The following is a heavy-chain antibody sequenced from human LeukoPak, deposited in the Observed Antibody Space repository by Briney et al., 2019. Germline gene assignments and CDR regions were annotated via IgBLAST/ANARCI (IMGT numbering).Heavy chain of an antibody. V-gene: IGHV4-39*01. CDR1: GGSISSSSYY. Sequence: SETLSLTCTVSGGSISSSSYYWGWIRQPPGKGLEWIGSIYYSGSTYYNPSLKSRVTISVDTSKNQFSLKLSSVTAADTAVYYCARPRDYDYVWGSYRHDAFDIWGQGTMVTVSS. CDR3: ARPRDYDYVWGSYRHDAFDI. D-gene: IGHD3-16*02. J-gene: IGHJ3*02. CDR2: IYYSGST.